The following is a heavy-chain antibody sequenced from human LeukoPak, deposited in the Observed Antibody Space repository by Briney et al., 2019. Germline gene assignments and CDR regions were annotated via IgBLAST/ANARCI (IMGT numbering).Heavy chain of an antibody. J-gene: IGHJ3*02. Sequence: GGSLRLSCTASGFTFSAYAMMWVRQAPGKGPEWVSAIRGGGGSAFYADSVKGRFTISSDNSKYTLFLQMNSLRAEDTAVYYCARDPNGDYIGAFDMWGSGTMVTVSS. CDR1: GFTFSAYA. V-gene: IGHV3-23*01. CDR3: ARDPNGDYIGAFDM. CDR2: IRGGGGSA. D-gene: IGHD4-17*01.